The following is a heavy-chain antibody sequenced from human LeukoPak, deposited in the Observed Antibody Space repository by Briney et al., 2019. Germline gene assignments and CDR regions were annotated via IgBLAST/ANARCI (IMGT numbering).Heavy chain of an antibody. D-gene: IGHD1-26*01. CDR2: ITAGNGNT. V-gene: IGHV1-3*03. CDR3: ARDGGSYYYFDY. CDR1: GYTFTSYA. J-gene: IGHJ4*02. Sequence: ASVKVSCKASGYTFTSYAMHWVRQAPGQRLEWMGWITAGNGNTKYSQEFQGRVTITRDTSASTVYMELSSLRSEDTAVYYCARDGGSYYYFDYWGQGTLVTVSS.